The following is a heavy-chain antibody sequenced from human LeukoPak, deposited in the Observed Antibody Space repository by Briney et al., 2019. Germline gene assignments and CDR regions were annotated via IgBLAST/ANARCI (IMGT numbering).Heavy chain of an antibody. D-gene: IGHD6-19*01. Sequence: GGSLRLSCAASGFTFSTYWMHWVRQAPGKGLVWVSRINSDGSRTTYADSVKGRFTISRDNAKNTLYLQMNSLRTEDTAVYYCARPETQYSSGLDDFDIWGQGTMVTVSS. V-gene: IGHV3-74*01. J-gene: IGHJ3*02. CDR2: INSDGSRT. CDR1: GFTFSTYW. CDR3: ARPETQYSSGLDDFDI.